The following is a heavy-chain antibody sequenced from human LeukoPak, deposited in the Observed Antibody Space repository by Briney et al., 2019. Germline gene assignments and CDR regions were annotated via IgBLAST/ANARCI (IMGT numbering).Heavy chain of an antibody. J-gene: IGHJ6*02. Sequence: PGRSLRLSCAASGFTFDDYAMHWVRQAPGKGLEWVSGISWNSGSIGYADSVKGRFTISRGNAKNSLYLQMNSLRAEDTALYYCAKDAYSSSWPYYYYYYGMDVWGQGTTVTVSS. CDR3: AKDAYSSSWPYYYYYYGMDV. CDR2: ISWNSGSI. V-gene: IGHV3-9*01. D-gene: IGHD6-13*01. CDR1: GFTFDDYA.